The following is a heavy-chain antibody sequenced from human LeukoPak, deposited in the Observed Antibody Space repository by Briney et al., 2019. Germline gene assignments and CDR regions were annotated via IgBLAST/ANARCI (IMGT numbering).Heavy chain of an antibody. V-gene: IGHV3-48*03. CDR1: GFTFSSDE. CDR3: ARDIWFDP. J-gene: IGHJ5*02. Sequence: GSLRLSCAASGFTFSSDEMNWVRQAPGKGLEWVSYISSSGSTIYYAHSVKGRFTISRDNAKNSLYLQMNSLRADDTAVYYCARDIWFDPWRQGTMVTVSS. CDR2: ISSSGSTI.